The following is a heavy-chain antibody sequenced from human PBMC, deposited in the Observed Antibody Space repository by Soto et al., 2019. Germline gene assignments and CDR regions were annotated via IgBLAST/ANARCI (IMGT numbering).Heavy chain of an antibody. CDR3: ARVKYYYGSGSYPFDY. CDR1: GGSFSGYY. V-gene: IGHV4-34*01. J-gene: IGHJ4*02. CDR2: INHSGST. Sequence: SETLSLTCAVYGGSFSGYYWSWIRQPPGKGLEWIGEINHSGSTNYNPSLKSRVTISVDTSKNQFSLKLSSVTAAETAVYYCARVKYYYGSGSYPFDYWGQGTLVTVSS. D-gene: IGHD3-10*01.